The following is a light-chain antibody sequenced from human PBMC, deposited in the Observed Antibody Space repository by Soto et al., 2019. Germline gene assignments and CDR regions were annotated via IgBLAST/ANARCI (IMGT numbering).Light chain of an antibody. CDR3: QQYNNWPWT. J-gene: IGKJ1*01. CDR1: QSVSSN. CDR2: GAS. V-gene: IGKV3-15*01. Sequence: EIVMTQCPSTLTVSAWERSTLSCMASQSVSSNLAWYQQKPGQAPRLLIYGASTRATGIPARFSGSGSGTEFTLTISSLQSEDFAVYYCQQYNNWPWTFGQGTKVDIK.